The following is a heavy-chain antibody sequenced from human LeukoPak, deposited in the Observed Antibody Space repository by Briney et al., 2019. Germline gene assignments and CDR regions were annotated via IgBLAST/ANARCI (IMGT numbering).Heavy chain of an antibody. CDR3: ARDSAGNDY. CDR2: IKEDGSEK. V-gene: IGHV3-7*01. J-gene: IGHJ4*02. Sequence: GSLRLSCAASGFTLSSYWMSWVRQAPGKGLEWVANIKEDGSEKYYVDSVKGRFTISRDNAKNSLYLHMNSLTAEDTAMYYCARDSAGNDYWGQGTLVTVSS. CDR1: GFTLSSYW. D-gene: IGHD6-13*01.